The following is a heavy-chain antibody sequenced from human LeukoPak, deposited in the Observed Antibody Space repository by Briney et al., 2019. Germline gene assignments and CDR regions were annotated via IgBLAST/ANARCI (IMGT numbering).Heavy chain of an antibody. J-gene: IGHJ4*02. Sequence: ASVKVSCKASGYTFTSYGISWVRQAPGQGLEWMGWISAYNGNTNYAQKLQGRVTMTTDTSTSTAYMELRSLRSDDTAVYYCARDGGPVLRYFDSLRAIDYWGQGTLVTVSS. CDR3: ARDGGPVLRYFDSLRAIDY. V-gene: IGHV1-18*01. CDR1: GYTFTSYG. D-gene: IGHD3-9*01. CDR2: ISAYNGNT.